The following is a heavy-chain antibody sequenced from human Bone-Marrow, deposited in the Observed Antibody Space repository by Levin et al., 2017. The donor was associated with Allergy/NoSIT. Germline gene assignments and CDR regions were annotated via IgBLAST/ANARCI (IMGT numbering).Heavy chain of an antibody. V-gene: IGHV3-21*01. Sequence: LSLTCAASGFTFSSYTMSWVRQAPGKGLEWVSSIGSTGSYYADSVRGRFTISRDNAKNLVYLQMNSLRAEDTALYYCSRGWITPDYWGQGTLVTVSS. CDR2: IGSTGSY. D-gene: IGHD2-15*01. J-gene: IGHJ4*02. CDR3: SRGWITPDY. CDR1: GFTFSSYT.